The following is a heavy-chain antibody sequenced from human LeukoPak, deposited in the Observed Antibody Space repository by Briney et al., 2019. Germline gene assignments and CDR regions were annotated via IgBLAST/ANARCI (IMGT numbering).Heavy chain of an antibody. Sequence: PGRSLRLSCAASGFTFDDYAMHWVRQAPGKGLEWVSGISWNSGSIGHADSVKGRFTISRDNAKNSLYLQMNSLRAEDTALYYCAKGKYQLPNRYFDYWGQGTLVTVSS. D-gene: IGHD2-2*01. CDR2: ISWNSGSI. J-gene: IGHJ4*02. V-gene: IGHV3-9*01. CDR1: GFTFDDYA. CDR3: AKGKYQLPNRYFDY.